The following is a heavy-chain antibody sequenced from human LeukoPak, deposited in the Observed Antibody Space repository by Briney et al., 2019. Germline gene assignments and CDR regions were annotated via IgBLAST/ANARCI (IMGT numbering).Heavy chain of an antibody. D-gene: IGHD6-13*01. V-gene: IGHV4-59*01. CDR3: ARRQQLVEY. J-gene: IGHJ4*02. CDR2: IYYSGST. Sequence: SETLSLTCTVSGVSISSYYWSWIRQPPGKGLEWIGYIYYSGSTNYNPSLKSRVTIPVDTSKNQFSLKLSSVTAADTAVYYCARRQQLVEYWGQGTLVTVSS. CDR1: GVSISSYY.